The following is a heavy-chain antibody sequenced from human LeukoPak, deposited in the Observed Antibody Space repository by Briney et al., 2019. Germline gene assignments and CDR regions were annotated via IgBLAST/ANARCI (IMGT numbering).Heavy chain of an antibody. D-gene: IGHD3-22*01. CDR1: GFSFSTYN. V-gene: IGHV3-21*01. CDR2: ITSSSTYV. J-gene: IGHJ6*03. CDR3: ARDPYSGYYGTYYYYYMDV. Sequence: MTGGSLRLSCEASGFSFSTYNMNWVRQAPGKRLEWTSSITSSSTYVFYADSVRGRFTISRDNAKNSLYLQIDSLRAEDTAVYYCARDPYSGYYGTYYYYYMDVWGKGTTVTISS.